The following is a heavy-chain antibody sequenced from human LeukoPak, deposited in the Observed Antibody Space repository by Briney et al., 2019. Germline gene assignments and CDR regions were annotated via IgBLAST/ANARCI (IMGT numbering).Heavy chain of an antibody. CDR1: GGSISSSSYY. CDR2: IYYSGST. CDR3: ARESYYDSSGYYYNFDY. J-gene: IGHJ4*02. Sequence: PSETLSLTCTVSGGSISSSSYYWGWICQPPGKGLEWIGSIYYSGSTYYNPSLKSRVTISVDTSKNQFSLKLSSVTAADTAVYYCARESYYDSSGYYYNFDYWGQGTLVTVSS. D-gene: IGHD3-22*01. V-gene: IGHV4-39*02.